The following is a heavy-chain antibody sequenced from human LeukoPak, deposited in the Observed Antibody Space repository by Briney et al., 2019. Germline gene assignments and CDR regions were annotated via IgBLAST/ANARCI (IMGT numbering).Heavy chain of an antibody. D-gene: IGHD3-22*01. V-gene: IGHV3-30*18. J-gene: IGHJ6*02. Sequence: PGGSLSLSCAASAFTFSSYDMHWVRQAPGKGLEWVAVISNDGNDRYYADSVKGRFTVSRDQSKSTLYLQMHSLRAEDTAVYYCAKVMEDSAGYYGNYYYYGMDVWGQGTTVTVSS. CDR1: AFTFSSYD. CDR3: AKVMEDSAGYYGNYYYYGMDV. CDR2: ISNDGNDR.